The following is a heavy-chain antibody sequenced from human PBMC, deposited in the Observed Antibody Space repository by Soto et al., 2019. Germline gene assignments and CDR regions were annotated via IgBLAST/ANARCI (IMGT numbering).Heavy chain of an antibody. V-gene: IGHV3-48*01. J-gene: IGHJ5*02. CDR2: ISSSSTI. CDR1: GFTFSISR. Sequence: GGALRLSFAASGFTFSISRMNWVLQAPGKGLEWLSYISSSSTISYPDPVKGRFNISRDNANQSLYMQMQSLRADDTAVYYCQRRESFDHWGQGTLVTVSS. CDR3: QRRESFDH.